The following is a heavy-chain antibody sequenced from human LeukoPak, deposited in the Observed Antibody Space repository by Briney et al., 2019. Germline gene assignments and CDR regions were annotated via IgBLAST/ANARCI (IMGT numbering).Heavy chain of an antibody. V-gene: IGHV3-23*01. D-gene: IGHD5-18*01. CDR1: GFTFSSYA. Sequence: GGSLRLSCAASGFTFSSYAMSWVRQAPGKGLEWVSAISGSGGSIYYADSVKGRFTISRDNSKNTLYLQMNSLRAEDTAVYYCAKDGYSYGDTPYYFDYWGQGTLVTVSS. J-gene: IGHJ4*02. CDR3: AKDGYSYGDTPYYFDY. CDR2: ISGSGGSI.